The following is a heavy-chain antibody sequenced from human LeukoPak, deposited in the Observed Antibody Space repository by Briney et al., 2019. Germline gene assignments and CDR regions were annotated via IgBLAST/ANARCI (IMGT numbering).Heavy chain of an antibody. D-gene: IGHD2-2*01. CDR3: ASGGYCSTTTCYPNWFDP. V-gene: IGHV4-59*01. J-gene: IGHJ5*02. Sequence: SETLSLTCTVSGGSITSYYWSWIRQPPGKGLEWIGFVSHSGSTNYNPSLKSRVTISVDTSKNQFSLKLSSVTAADTAVYYCASGGYCSTTTCYPNWFDPWGQGTLVTVSS. CDR2: VSHSGST. CDR1: GGSITSYY.